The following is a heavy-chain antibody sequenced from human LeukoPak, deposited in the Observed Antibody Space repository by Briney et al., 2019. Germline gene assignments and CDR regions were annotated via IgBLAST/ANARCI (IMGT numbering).Heavy chain of an antibody. Sequence: ASVKVSCKASGYTFTSYDINWVRQATGQGLEWMGWMNPNSGNTGYAQKFQGRVTMTRNTSISTAYMELSSLRSEDTAVYYCARGKAGSSWYSRNWFDPWGQGTLVTVSS. D-gene: IGHD6-13*01. V-gene: IGHV1-8*01. CDR3: ARGKAGSSWYSRNWFDP. J-gene: IGHJ5*02. CDR1: GYTFTSYD. CDR2: MNPNSGNT.